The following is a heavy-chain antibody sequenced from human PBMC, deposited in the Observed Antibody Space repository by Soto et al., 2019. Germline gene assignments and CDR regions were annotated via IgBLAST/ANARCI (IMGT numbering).Heavy chain of an antibody. CDR1: GITFSNYA. D-gene: IGHD2-15*01. Sequence: HPGGSLRLSCAASGITFSNYAMSWVRQAAGKGLEWVSTISGSADSTYYADSVKGRFTISRDNSRNTLYLQMNSLRAEETAVYYCAKSGYCTGGSCRNLDYWGQGTQVTVSS. CDR3: AKSGYCTGGSCRNLDY. CDR2: ISGSADST. J-gene: IGHJ4*02. V-gene: IGHV3-23*01.